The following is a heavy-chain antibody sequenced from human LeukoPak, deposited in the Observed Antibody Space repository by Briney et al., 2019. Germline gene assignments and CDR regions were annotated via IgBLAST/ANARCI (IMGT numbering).Heavy chain of an antibody. J-gene: IGHJ1*01. Sequence: ASVKVSCKASGATFSSYAISWVRQAPGQGLEWMGWISAYNGNTNYAQKLQGRVTMTTDTSTSTAYMELRSLRSDDTAVYYCARVRYDWELRYEAPGEHWGQGTLVTVSS. CDR3: ARVRYDWELRYEAPGEH. CDR1: GATFSSYA. V-gene: IGHV1-18*01. CDR2: ISAYNGNT. D-gene: IGHD1-26*01.